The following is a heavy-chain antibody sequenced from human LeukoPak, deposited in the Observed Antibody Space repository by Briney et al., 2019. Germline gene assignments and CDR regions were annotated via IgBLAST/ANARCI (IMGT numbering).Heavy chain of an antibody. D-gene: IGHD1-26*01. CDR1: GGSISSSNW. CDR3: AREGYSGSYRGAYYFDY. V-gene: IGHV4-4*02. Sequence: PSETLSLTCTVSGGSISSSNWWSWVRQPPGRGLEWIGEIYHSGSTNYNPSLKSRVTISVDKSKNQFSLKLSSVTAADTAVYYCAREGYSGSYRGAYYFDYWGQGTLVTVSS. CDR2: IYHSGST. J-gene: IGHJ4*02.